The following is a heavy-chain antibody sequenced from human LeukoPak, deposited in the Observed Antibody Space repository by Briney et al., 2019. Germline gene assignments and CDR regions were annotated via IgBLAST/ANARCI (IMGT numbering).Heavy chain of an antibody. CDR3: AREDDSYGSGSLDY. CDR1: GFTFSSYG. D-gene: IGHD3-10*01. Sequence: PGGSLRLSCAASGFTFSSYGMHWVRQAPGKGLEWVAVIWYDGSNKYYADSVKGRFTISRDNSKNTLYLQMNSLRAEDTAVYYCAREDDSYGSGSLDYWGQGTLVTVSS. V-gene: IGHV3-33*01. CDR2: IWYDGSNK. J-gene: IGHJ4*02.